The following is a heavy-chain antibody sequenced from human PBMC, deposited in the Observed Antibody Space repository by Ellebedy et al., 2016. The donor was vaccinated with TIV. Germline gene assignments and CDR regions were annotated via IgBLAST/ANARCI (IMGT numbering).Heavy chain of an antibody. Sequence: GESLKISCAASGFTFSDHYMDWVRQAPGKGLEWVGRTRNKATSYTTEYAASVKGRFTISRDDSKNSLYLQMNSLKTEDTAVYYCVSPAGSSGYWEAFDIWGQGTMVTVSS. CDR2: TRNKATSYTT. D-gene: IGHD3-22*01. J-gene: IGHJ3*02. V-gene: IGHV3-72*01. CDR3: VSPAGSSGYWEAFDI. CDR1: GFTFSDHY.